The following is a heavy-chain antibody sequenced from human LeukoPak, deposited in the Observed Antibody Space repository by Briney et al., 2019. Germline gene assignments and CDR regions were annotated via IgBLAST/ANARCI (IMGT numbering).Heavy chain of an antibody. CDR2: IWYDGSNK. Sequence: GGSLRLSCAASGFTFSSYGMHWVRQAPGKGLEWVAVIWYDGSNKYYADSVKGRFTISRDNSKNTLYLQMNSPRAEDTAVYYCARESTYNWFDPWGQGTLVTVSS. J-gene: IGHJ5*02. CDR1: GFTFSSYG. V-gene: IGHV3-33*01. CDR3: ARESTYNWFDP.